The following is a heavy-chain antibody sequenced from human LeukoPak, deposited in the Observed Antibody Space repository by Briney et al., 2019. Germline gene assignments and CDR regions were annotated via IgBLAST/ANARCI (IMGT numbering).Heavy chain of an antibody. CDR1: GFTFSSYS. CDR2: ISSSGSTI. Sequence: PGGSLRLSCAASGFTFSSYSMNWVRQAPGKGLEWVSYISSSGSTIYYADSVKGRFTISRDNAKNSLYLQMNSLRAEDTAVYYCARGCSSTSFYGAKVDYWGQGTLVTVSS. J-gene: IGHJ4*02. V-gene: IGHV3-48*04. CDR3: ARGCSSTSFYGAKVDY. D-gene: IGHD2-2*01.